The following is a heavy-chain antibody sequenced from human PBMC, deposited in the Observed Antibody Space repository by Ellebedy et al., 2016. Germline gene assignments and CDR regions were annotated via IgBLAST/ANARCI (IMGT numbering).Heavy chain of an antibody. V-gene: IGHV4-39*07. CDR3: SREVLGEGWFGP. CDR1: GGSISSSDCY. J-gene: IGHJ5*02. Sequence: GSLRLSCTVSGGSISSSDCYWGWVRQPPGKGLEWIASIYYSGTTYYNPSLKSRVTISVDASKSQFSLKLSSVTAADTAVYFCSREVLGEGWFGPWGQGTPVIVSS. D-gene: IGHD3-10*01. CDR2: IYYSGTT.